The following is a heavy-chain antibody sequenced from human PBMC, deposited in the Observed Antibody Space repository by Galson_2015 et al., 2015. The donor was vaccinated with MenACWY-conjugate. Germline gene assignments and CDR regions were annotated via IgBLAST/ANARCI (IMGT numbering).Heavy chain of an antibody. CDR2: ISAYNGNT. Sequence: SLKVSCKASGYTFTSCGITWERHAPGQRLEWRGLISAYNGNTNYAQKLQGRVTMTTATSTSTASMELRSLRSDDTAVYCCAATPLGGVWLDSWGQGTLVTVSS. CDR1: GYTFTSCG. J-gene: IGHJ5*01. V-gene: IGHV1-18*01. CDR3: AATPLGGVWLDS.